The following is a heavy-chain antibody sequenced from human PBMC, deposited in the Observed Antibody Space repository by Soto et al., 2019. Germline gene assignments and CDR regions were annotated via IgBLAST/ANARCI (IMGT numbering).Heavy chain of an antibody. J-gene: IGHJ4*02. CDR2: TYASIYASGST. CDR1: GTSISIYY. Sequence: SETLSLTCTVSGTSISIYYWSWVRQPAGKGLEWIGRTYASIYASGSTNYNPSLKSRVTMSVDTSKNQFSLKMKSVTAADTAVYYCAVDYGGNSFDYWGQGTLVTVSS. V-gene: IGHV4-4*07. CDR3: AVDYGGNSFDY. D-gene: IGHD4-17*01.